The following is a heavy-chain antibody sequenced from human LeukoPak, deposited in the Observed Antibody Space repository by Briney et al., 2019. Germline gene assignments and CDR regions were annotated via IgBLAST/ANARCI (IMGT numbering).Heavy chain of an antibody. CDR2: MYHSGGT. Sequence: SETLSLTCAVSGYSISSGYYWGWIRQPPGKGLEWIGNMYHSGGTYYNPSLKSRVTISVDTSKNQFSLKLSSVTAADTAVYYCARDYRYCSSTSCYAFDYWGQGTLVTVSS. V-gene: IGHV4-38-2*02. CDR3: ARDYRYCSSTSCYAFDY. D-gene: IGHD2-2*01. J-gene: IGHJ4*02. CDR1: GYSISSGYY.